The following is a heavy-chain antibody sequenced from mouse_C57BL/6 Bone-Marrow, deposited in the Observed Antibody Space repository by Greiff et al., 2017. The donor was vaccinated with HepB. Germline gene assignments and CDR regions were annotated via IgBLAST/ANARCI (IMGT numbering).Heavy chain of an antibody. J-gene: IGHJ3*01. V-gene: IGHV1-64*01. CDR2: IHPNSGST. CDR1: GYTFTSYW. CDR3: ARRPSAWFAY. Sequence: QVQLQQPGAELVKPGASVKLSCKASGYTFTSYWMHWVKQRPGQGLEWIGMIHPNSGSTNYNEKFKSKATLTVDKYSRTAYMQLSSLTSEDSAVYYCARRPSAWFAYWGQGTLVTVSA. D-gene: IGHD3-1*01.